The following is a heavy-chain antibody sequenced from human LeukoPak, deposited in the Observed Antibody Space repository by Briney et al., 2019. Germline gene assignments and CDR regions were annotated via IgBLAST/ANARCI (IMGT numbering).Heavy chain of an antibody. CDR2: IYYSGST. CDR3: ARLGCSGGSCYSGGGRYYYYGMDV. V-gene: IGHV4-59*08. Sequence: SETLSLTCTVSGGSISSYYWSWIRQPPGKGLEWIGYIYYSGSTNYNPSLKSRVTISVDTSKNQFSLKLSSVTAADTAVYYCARLGCSGGSCYSGGGRYYYYGMDVWGQGTTVTVSS. J-gene: IGHJ6*02. D-gene: IGHD2-15*01. CDR1: GGSISSYY.